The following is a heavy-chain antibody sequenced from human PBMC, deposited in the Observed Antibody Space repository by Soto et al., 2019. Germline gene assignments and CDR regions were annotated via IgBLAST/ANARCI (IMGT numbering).Heavy chain of an antibody. CDR1: GFTFCSYW. J-gene: IGHJ4*02. Sequence: PGGSLRLSCAASGFTFCSYWMHWVRQAPGKGLVWVARINGGGSSTSYADSVKGRFTISRDNAKDTLYLQMSSLRAEDTAVYYCLVSGNYRFDYWGPGMLVTLSS. CDR2: INGGGSST. V-gene: IGHV3-74*01. D-gene: IGHD1-26*01. CDR3: LVSGNYRFDY.